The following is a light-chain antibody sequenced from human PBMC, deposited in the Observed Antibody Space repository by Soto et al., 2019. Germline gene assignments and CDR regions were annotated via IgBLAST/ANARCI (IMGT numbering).Light chain of an antibody. CDR1: SSNIGNNY. CDR3: GTWDSSLSAVVV. V-gene: IGLV1-51*01. Sequence: QAVVTQPPSVSAAPGQKVTISCSGSSSNIGNNYVSWYQQLPGTAPKLLIYDNNKRPSGIPDRFSGSKSGTSATLGITGLQTGDEADYYCGTWDSSLSAVVVFGGGTQLTVL. J-gene: IGLJ2*01. CDR2: DNN.